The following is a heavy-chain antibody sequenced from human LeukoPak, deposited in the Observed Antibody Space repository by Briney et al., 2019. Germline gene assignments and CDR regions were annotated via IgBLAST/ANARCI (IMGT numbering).Heavy chain of an antibody. V-gene: IGHV5-51*01. J-gene: IGHJ5*02. D-gene: IGHD2-15*01. Sequence: GESLKISCKASGHSFTSYWIAWVRQMPGKGLEWMGIIYPGDSDTQYSPSFEGQVTFSADKSSKTAYLQWTSLKASDSAIYYCAKLRLSAAVASFSDHWGQGTLVTVSS. CDR1: GHSFTSYW. CDR3: AKLRLSAAVASFSDH. CDR2: IYPGDSDT.